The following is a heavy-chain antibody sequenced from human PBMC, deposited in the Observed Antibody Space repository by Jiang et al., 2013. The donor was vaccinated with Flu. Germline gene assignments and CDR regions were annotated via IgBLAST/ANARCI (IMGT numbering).Heavy chain of an antibody. Sequence: GRIDPSDSYTNYSPSFQGHVTISADKSISTAYLQWSSLKASDTAMYYCARQGRDYYDSSGYYSNWFDPWGQGTLVTVSS. J-gene: IGHJ5*02. CDR3: ARQGRDYYDSSGYYSNWFDP. D-gene: IGHD3-22*01. V-gene: IGHV5-10-1*01. CDR2: IDPSDSYT.